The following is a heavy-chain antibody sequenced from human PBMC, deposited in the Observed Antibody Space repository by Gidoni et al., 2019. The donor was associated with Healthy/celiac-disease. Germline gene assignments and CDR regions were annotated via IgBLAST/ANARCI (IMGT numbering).Heavy chain of an antibody. CDR2: INAGNGNT. CDR1: GYTFTSYA. V-gene: IGHV1-3*01. Sequence: QVQLVQSGAEVKKPGASVKVSCKASGYTFTSYAMHWVRQAPGQRLEWMGWINAGNGNTKYSQKFQGRVTITSDTSASTAYMERSSLRSEDTAVYYCARYSGSRTNWFDPWGQGTLVTVSS. CDR3: ARYSGSRTNWFDP. J-gene: IGHJ5*02. D-gene: IGHD3-10*01.